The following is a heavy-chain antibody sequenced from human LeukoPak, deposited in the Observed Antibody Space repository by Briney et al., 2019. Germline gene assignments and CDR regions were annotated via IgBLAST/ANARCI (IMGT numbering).Heavy chain of an antibody. Sequence: GGSLRLSCAASGFTFRSYGMHWVRQAPGKGLEWVAVISYDGSNKYYADSVKGRFTISRDNSKNTLYLQMNSLRAEDTAVYYCAKVPTPYYYGSGSSTWGQGTLVTVSS. J-gene: IGHJ5*02. D-gene: IGHD3-10*01. CDR2: ISYDGSNK. CDR3: AKVPTPYYYGSGSST. V-gene: IGHV3-30*18. CDR1: GFTFRSYG.